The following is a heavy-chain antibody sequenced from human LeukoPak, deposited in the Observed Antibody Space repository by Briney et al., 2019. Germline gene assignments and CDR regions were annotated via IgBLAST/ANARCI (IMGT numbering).Heavy chain of an antibody. Sequence: SETLSLTCTVSGGSISSYYWSWIRQPPGKGLEWIGYIYYSGSTNYNPSLKSRVTISVDTSKNQFSLKLSSVTAADMAVYYCARGDSSPGPNWFDPWGQGTLVTVSS. D-gene: IGHD3-22*01. V-gene: IGHV4-59*01. CDR3: ARGDSSPGPNWFDP. CDR1: GGSISSYY. CDR2: IYYSGST. J-gene: IGHJ5*02.